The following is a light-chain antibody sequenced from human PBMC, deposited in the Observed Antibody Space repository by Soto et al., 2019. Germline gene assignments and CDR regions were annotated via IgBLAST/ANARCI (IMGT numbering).Light chain of an antibody. CDR1: RPISNY. J-gene: IGKJ4*01. CDR3: QKYNSAPLT. CDR2: AAS. Sequence: DIQMTQCPSSLSESVGDRVTITCRASRPISNYLAWYQQKPGKIPNLLIYAASTLQAGVPSRFSGSGSGTAFTPTISSLQPEDVAAYYCQKYNSAPLTVGGGTKVDIK. V-gene: IGKV1-27*01.